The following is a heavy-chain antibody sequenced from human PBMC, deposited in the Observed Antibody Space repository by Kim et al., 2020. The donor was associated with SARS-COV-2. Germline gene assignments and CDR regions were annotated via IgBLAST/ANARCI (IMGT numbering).Heavy chain of an antibody. V-gene: IGHV3-30*18. Sequence: GGSLRLSCAASGFAFSSYGIHWVRQAPGKGLEWVAAISYDGTEEYYADSVKGRFTLSRDNSKNTAYLQMHSLRREDTAVYYCAKVWDTVVTTAFFESWGQGTLVTVSS. J-gene: IGHJ4*02. CDR2: ISYDGTEE. CDR3: AKVWDTVVTTAFFES. CDR1: GFAFSSYG. D-gene: IGHD2-21*02.